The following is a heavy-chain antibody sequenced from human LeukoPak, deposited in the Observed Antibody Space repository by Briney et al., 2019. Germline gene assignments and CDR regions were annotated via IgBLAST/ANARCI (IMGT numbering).Heavy chain of an antibody. J-gene: IGHJ4*02. Sequence: SETLSLTCTVSGGSINSGSYYWTWIRQHPGRGLEWIGYIYYSGSTYYNPSLKSRVTISVDTSKNQFSLKLSSVTAADTAVYYCARGPAVTTGTSYYFDYWGQGTLVTVSS. V-gene: IGHV4-31*03. D-gene: IGHD4-17*01. CDR2: IYYSGST. CDR3: ARGPAVTTGTSYYFDY. CDR1: GGSINSGSYY.